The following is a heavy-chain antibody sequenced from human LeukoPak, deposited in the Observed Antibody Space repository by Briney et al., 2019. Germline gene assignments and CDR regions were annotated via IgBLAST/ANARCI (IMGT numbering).Heavy chain of an antibody. CDR1: GGSISSSSYY. Sequence: PSETLSLTCTVSGGSISSSSYYWGWIRQPPGKGLEWIGSIYYSGSTYYNPSLKSRVTISVDTSKNQFSLKLSSVTAADTAVYYCARLGAAAGTGPAYWGQGTLVTVSS. CDR3: ARLGAAAGTGPAY. J-gene: IGHJ4*02. D-gene: IGHD6-13*01. CDR2: IYYSGST. V-gene: IGHV4-39*01.